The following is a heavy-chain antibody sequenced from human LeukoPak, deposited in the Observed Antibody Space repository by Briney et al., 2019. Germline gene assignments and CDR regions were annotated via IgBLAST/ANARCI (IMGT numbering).Heavy chain of an antibody. CDR2: ISGSGGGT. CDR3: ARGRIGPDY. D-gene: IGHD3/OR15-3a*01. J-gene: IGHJ4*02. Sequence: GVSLRLSCAASGFTFSSYAMSWVRQAPGKGLEWVSGISGSGGGTYYADSVKGRFTISRGNSENTLYLQMNSLGADDTAVYYCARGRIGPDYWGQGTLVTVP. V-gene: IGHV3-23*01. CDR1: GFTFSSYA.